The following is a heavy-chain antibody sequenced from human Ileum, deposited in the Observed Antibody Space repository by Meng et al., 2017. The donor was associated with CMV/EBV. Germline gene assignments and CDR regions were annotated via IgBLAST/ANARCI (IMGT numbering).Heavy chain of an antibody. V-gene: IGHV3-23*03. J-gene: IGHJ4*01. Sequence: SGFTFTNFGMSWVRQAPAKGLEWVSGISNDGVNAYYADSVRGRFTISRDNSKWTLYLQMNSLRVEDMAVYYCAKEIGGIGKPLYDYWGHGTLVTVSS. D-gene: IGHD4-23*01. CDR3: AKEIGGIGKPLYDY. CDR1: GFTFTNFG. CDR2: ISNDGVNA.